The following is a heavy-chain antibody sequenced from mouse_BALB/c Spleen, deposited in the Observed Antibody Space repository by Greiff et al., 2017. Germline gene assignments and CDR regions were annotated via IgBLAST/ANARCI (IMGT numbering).Heavy chain of an antibody. CDR1: GYTFTNYW. Sequence: QVQLQQSGAELVRPGTSVKISCKASGYTFTNYWLGWVKQRPGHGLEWIGDIYPGGGYTNYNEKFKGKATLTADTSSSTAYMQLSSLTSEDSAVYFCARKSGLSYYFDYWGQGTTLTVSS. CDR3: ARKSGLSYYFDY. V-gene: IGHV1-63*02. CDR2: IYPGGGYT. D-gene: IGHD2-2*01. J-gene: IGHJ2*01.